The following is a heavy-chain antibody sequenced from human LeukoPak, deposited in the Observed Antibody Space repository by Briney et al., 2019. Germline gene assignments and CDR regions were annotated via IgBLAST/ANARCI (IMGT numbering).Heavy chain of an antibody. CDR3: ARVNNMIVGPDY. Sequence: SETLSLTCTVSGGSISSYYWSWIRQPPGKGLEWIGYIYYSGSTNYNPSLKSRATIAADRSKNQFSLQLTSVTAADTAIYYCARVNNMIVGPDYWGQGTLVTVSS. J-gene: IGHJ4*02. CDR1: GGSISSYY. V-gene: IGHV4-59*12. CDR2: IYYSGST. D-gene: IGHD3-22*01.